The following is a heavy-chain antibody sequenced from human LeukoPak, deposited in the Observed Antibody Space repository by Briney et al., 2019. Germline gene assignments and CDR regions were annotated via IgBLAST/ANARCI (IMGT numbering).Heavy chain of an antibody. Sequence: PSETLSLTCTVSGGSISSYYWSWIRQPAGKGLEWIGRIYTSGSTNYNPSLKSRVTMSVDTSKNQFSLKLSSVTAADTAVYYCARGGSGWRTYYFDYWGQGTLVTVSS. CDR3: ARGGSGWRTYYFDY. D-gene: IGHD6-19*01. CDR1: GGSISSYY. CDR2: IYTSGST. J-gene: IGHJ4*02. V-gene: IGHV4-4*07.